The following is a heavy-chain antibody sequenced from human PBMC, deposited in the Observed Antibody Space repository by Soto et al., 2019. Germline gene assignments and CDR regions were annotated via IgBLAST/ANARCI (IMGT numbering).Heavy chain of an antibody. Sequence: VSVKVSCKVSGYTLTELSMHWVRQAPGKGLEWMGGFDPEDGETIYAQKFQGRVTMTEDTSTDTAYMELSSLRSEDTAVYYCATGEIAVAGSRDYWGQGTLVTVSS. CDR1: GYTLTELS. CDR3: ATGEIAVAGSRDY. V-gene: IGHV1-24*01. D-gene: IGHD6-19*01. CDR2: FDPEDGET. J-gene: IGHJ4*02.